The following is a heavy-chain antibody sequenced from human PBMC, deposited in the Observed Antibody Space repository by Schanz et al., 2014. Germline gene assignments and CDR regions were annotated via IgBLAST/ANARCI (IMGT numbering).Heavy chain of an antibody. CDR1: GFTFSSYG. CDR2: IYSRGGT. CDR3: ASRSVYAPT. D-gene: IGHD2-8*01. J-gene: IGHJ5*02. V-gene: IGHV3-NL1*01. Sequence: LVESGGGVVQPGRSLRLSCAASGFTFSSYGMHWVRQVPGKGLECISIIYSRGGTFHADSVKGRFTISRDKSKNTLYLEMNSLRAEDTAVYYCASRSVYAPTWGQGILVTVSS.